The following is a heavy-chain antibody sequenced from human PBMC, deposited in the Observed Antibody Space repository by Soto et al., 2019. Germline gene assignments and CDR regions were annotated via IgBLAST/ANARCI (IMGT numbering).Heavy chain of an antibody. CDR3: VRDLLGSGGHFDY. V-gene: IGHV3-33*01. CDR1: GFIFSSFG. J-gene: IGHJ4*02. Sequence: QVQLVDSGGGVVQPGRSLRLSCAASGFIFSSFGMHWVRQAPGKGLEWVAHIWYDGSNTYYADSVKGRFTISRDNSRNTLHLQMNSLRAEDTAVYHCVRDLLGSGGHFDYWGQGTLVTVSS. CDR2: IWYDGSNT. D-gene: IGHD7-27*01.